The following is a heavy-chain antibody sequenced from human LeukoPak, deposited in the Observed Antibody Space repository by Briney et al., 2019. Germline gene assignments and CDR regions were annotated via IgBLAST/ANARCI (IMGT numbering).Heavy chain of an antibody. Sequence: PGGSLRLSCAASGFTFSSYWMHWVRQAPGKGLVWVSRINTDGSNTSYADSVKGRFTISRDNAKKTLYLQMNSMRAEDTAVYYCARDPGTITTFYYYYYMDVWGKGTTVTVSS. D-gene: IGHD4-11*01. V-gene: IGHV3-74*01. CDR2: INTDGSNT. CDR3: ARDPGTITTFYYYYYMDV. CDR1: GFTFSSYW. J-gene: IGHJ6*03.